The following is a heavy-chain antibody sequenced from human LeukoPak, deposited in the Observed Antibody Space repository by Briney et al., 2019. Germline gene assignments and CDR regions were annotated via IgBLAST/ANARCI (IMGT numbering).Heavy chain of an antibody. CDR2: ISGSGGTT. V-gene: IGHV3-23*01. CDR1: GFTFSSYA. D-gene: IGHD3-22*01. Sequence: GGSLRLSCAASGFTFSSYAMNWVRQAPGKGLEWVSTISGSGGTTYYADSVKGRFTISRDNSKNTLYLQMNSLRAEDTAVYYCAKRRDGYYDSSGYRLQALYYFDYWGQGTLVTVSS. J-gene: IGHJ4*02. CDR3: AKRRDGYYDSSGYRLQALYYFDY.